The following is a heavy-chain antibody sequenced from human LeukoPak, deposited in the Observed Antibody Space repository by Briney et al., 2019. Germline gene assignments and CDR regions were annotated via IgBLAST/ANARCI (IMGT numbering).Heavy chain of an antibody. CDR1: GFTFSSYS. CDR3: ARDQWDCSSTSCHDY. Sequence: GGSLRLSCAASGFTFSSYSMNWVRQAPGKGLEWVSSISSSSSYIYYADSVKGRFTISRDNAKNSLYLQMNSLRAEDTAVYYCARDQWDCSSTSCHDYWGQGTLVTVSS. D-gene: IGHD2-2*01. V-gene: IGHV3-21*01. J-gene: IGHJ4*02. CDR2: ISSSSSYI.